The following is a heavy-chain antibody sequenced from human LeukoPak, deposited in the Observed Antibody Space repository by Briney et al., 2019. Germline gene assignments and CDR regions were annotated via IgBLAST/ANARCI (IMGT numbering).Heavy chain of an antibody. J-gene: IGHJ5*02. CDR3: AEGKNGLRFLGWSFGWFDP. V-gene: IGHV3-23*01. D-gene: IGHD3/OR15-3a*01. CDR2: ISGSGGST. Sequence: GGSLRLSCAASGFTFSSYAMSWVRQAPGKGLEWVSAISGSGGSTYYADSVKGRSTISRDNSKNTLYLQMNSLRAEDTAVNYRAEGKNGLRFLGWSFGWFDPWGQGTLVTVSS. CDR1: GFTFSSYA.